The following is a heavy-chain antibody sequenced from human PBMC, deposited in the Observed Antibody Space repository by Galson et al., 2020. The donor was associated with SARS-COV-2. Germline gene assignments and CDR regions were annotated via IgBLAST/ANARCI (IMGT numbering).Heavy chain of an antibody. Sequence: ETSETLSLTCAVFGGPFGGYYWSWIRQPPGQGLEWIGEINHSGTTNSNPSLKSRVTISVDTSKKQVSLRLTSVTAADTAVYYCARDGMSSSTFDYWGQGTLVTVSS. D-gene: IGHD6-13*01. CDR1: GGPFGGYY. V-gene: IGHV4-34*01. CDR2: INHSGTT. J-gene: IGHJ4*02. CDR3: ARDGMSSSTFDY.